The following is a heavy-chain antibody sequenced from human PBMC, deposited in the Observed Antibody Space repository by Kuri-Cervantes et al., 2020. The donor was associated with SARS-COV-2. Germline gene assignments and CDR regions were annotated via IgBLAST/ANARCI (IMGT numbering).Heavy chain of an antibody. J-gene: IGHJ6*02. CDR3: AADYGGNTYYYYYGMDV. CDR2: IVVGSGNT. Sequence: SGKVSCKASGFTFTSSAVQWVRQARGQRLEWIGWIVVGSGNTNYAQKFQERVTITRDMSTSTAYMELSSLRSEDTAVYYCAADYGGNTYYYYYGMDVWGQGTTVTVSS. D-gene: IGHD4-23*01. V-gene: IGHV1-58*01. CDR1: GFTFTSSA.